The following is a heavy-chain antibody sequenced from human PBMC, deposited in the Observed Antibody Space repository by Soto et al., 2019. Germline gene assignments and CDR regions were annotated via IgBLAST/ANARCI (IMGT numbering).Heavy chain of an antibody. D-gene: IGHD6-19*01. Sequence: SETLSLTCTVSGGSISSYYWSWIRQPPGKGLEWIGYIYYSGSTNYNPSLKSRVTISVDTSKNQFSLKLSSVTAADTAVYYCARAWRSSGWYYFDYWGQGTLVTVSS. CDR3: ARAWRSSGWYYFDY. J-gene: IGHJ4*02. CDR1: GGSISSYY. V-gene: IGHV4-59*01. CDR2: IYYSGST.